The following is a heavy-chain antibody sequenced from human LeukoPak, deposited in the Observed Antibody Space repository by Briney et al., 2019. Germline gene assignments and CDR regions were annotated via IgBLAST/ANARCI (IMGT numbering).Heavy chain of an antibody. Sequence: GASVKVSCKASGYTFTSNAMHWVRQAPGQRLEWMGWVNAGNGNTKYSQTFQGRVTITRDTSASTAYMELSSLRSEDTAVYYCARGSRISEVAPQYNWFDPWGQGTLVTVSS. D-gene: IGHD2-15*01. CDR1: GYTFTSNA. CDR3: ARGSRISEVAPQYNWFDP. J-gene: IGHJ5*02. CDR2: VNAGNGNT. V-gene: IGHV1-3*01.